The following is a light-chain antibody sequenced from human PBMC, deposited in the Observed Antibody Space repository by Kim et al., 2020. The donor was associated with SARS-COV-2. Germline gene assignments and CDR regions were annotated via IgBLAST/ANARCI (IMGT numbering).Light chain of an antibody. CDR3: QQRTNWPLT. CDR1: KRVSST. Sequence: LSPGERAPPPGGAGKRVSSTLAWYQQKPGQTPRLLIYNAHQRATRIPARCSGGGSGRDFTLTNSSLGPEDFAVCYSQQRTNWPLTLGGRTKMGIK. CDR2: NAH. V-gene: IGKV3-11*02. J-gene: IGKJ4*01.